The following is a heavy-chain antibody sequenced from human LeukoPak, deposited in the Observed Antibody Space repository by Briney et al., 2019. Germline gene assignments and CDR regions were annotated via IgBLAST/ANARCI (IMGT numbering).Heavy chain of an antibody. Sequence: GGSLRLSCAASGFTFSSYGMHWVRQAPGKGLEWVAVIWYDGSNKYYADSVKGRFTISRDNSKNTLYLQMNSLRAKDTAVYYCARADYGGNSDFHYWGQGTLVTVSS. V-gene: IGHV3-33*01. CDR3: ARADYGGNSDFHY. J-gene: IGHJ4*02. CDR1: GFTFSSYG. D-gene: IGHD4-23*01. CDR2: IWYDGSNK.